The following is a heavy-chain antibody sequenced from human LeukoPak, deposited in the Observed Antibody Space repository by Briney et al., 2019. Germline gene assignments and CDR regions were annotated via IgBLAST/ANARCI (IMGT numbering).Heavy chain of an antibody. CDR1: GFTFSSYW. J-gene: IGHJ4*02. CDR2: IKQDGSEK. V-gene: IGHV3-7*01. D-gene: IGHD5-24*01. Sequence: GGSLRLSCAASGFTFSSYWMSWVRQAPGKGLEWVANIKQDGSEKYYVDSVKGRFTISRDNAKNSLYLQMNSLRAEDTAVYYCARARDGNNVGGSLDYWGQGTLVTVSS. CDR3: ARARDGNNVGGSLDY.